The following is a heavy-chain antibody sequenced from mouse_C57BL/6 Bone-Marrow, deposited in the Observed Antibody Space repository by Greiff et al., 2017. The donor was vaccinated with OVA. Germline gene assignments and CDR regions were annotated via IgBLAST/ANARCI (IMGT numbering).Heavy chain of an antibody. CDR2: IDPETGGT. D-gene: IGHD4-1*01. CDR3: TRGHWGFDY. V-gene: IGHV1-15*01. J-gene: IGHJ2*01. CDR1: GYTFTDYE. Sequence: LQQSGAELVRPGASVTLSCKASGYTFTDYEMHWVKQTPVHGLEWIGAIDPETGGTAYNQKFKGKAILTADKSSSTAYMELRSLTSEDSAVYYCTRGHWGFDYWGQGTTLTVSS.